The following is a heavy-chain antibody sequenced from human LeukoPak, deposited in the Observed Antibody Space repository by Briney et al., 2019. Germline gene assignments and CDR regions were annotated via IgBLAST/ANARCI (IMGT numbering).Heavy chain of an antibody. CDR1: GGSISSYY. CDR3: ARLAARRNYYYYYMDV. CDR2: IYTSGST. Sequence: SETLSLTCTVSGGSISSYYWSWIRQPPGKGLEWTGYIYTSGSTNCNPSLKSRVTISVDTSKNQFSLKLSSVTAADTAVYYCARLAARRNYYYYYMDVWGKGTTVTVSS. J-gene: IGHJ6*03. V-gene: IGHV4-4*09. D-gene: IGHD6-6*01.